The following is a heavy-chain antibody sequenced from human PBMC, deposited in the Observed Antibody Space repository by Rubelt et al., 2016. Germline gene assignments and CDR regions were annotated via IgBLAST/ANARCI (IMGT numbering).Heavy chain of an antibody. Sequence: EVQLLESGGGLVQPGGSLRLSCVAPGFNFNNNAMSWVRQAPGKGLAWVSLISGDGGRTYYADSVKGRFTISRYNSKNSLYLQMNSLRTEDTALYYCAKDLRYSSGYRMDIWGQETTVTVPS. D-gene: IGHD3-9*01. CDR1: GFNFNNNA. CDR3: AKDLRYSSGYRMDI. V-gene: IGHV3-43*02. CDR2: ISGDGGRT. J-gene: IGHJ6*02.